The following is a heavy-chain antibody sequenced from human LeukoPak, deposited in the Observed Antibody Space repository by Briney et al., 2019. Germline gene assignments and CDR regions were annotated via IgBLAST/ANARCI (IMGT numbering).Heavy chain of an antibody. J-gene: IGHJ3*02. D-gene: IGHD6-19*01. CDR1: GYTFTSYG. Sequence: ASVKVSCKASGYTFTSYGISWVRQAPGQGLEWMGWISAYNGNTNYAQKPQGRVTMTTDTSTSTAYMELRSLRSDDTAVYYCAKTIKQWLVQVGAFDIWGQGTMVTVSS. V-gene: IGHV1-18*01. CDR2: ISAYNGNT. CDR3: AKTIKQWLVQVGAFDI.